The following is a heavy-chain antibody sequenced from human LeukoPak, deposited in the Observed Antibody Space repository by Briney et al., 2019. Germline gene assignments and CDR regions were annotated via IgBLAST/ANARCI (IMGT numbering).Heavy chain of an antibody. CDR2: MNPNSGNT. CDR3: AIDSSGYFDY. Sequence: XXXCKASGYTXTSYDINWVRQATGQGLEWMGWMNPNSGNTGYAQKFQGRVTMTRNTSISTAYMELSSLRSEDTAVYYCAIDSSGYFDYWGQGTLVTVSS. CDR1: GYTXTSYD. V-gene: IGHV1-8*01. J-gene: IGHJ4*02. D-gene: IGHD3-22*01.